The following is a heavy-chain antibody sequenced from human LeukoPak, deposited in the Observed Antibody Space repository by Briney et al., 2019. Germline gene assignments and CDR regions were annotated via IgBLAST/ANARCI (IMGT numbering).Heavy chain of an antibody. CDR1: GGSIGSYY. CDR3: AKKDYYYMDV. CDR2: IHHGGTT. Sequence: SETLSLTCTVSGGSIGSYYWSWIRQSPGKGLEWIGEIHHGGTTNYNPSLKSRVTISVDKSKNQFSLKLNSVTAADTAVYYCAKKDYYYMDVWGKGTTVTVSS. J-gene: IGHJ6*03. V-gene: IGHV4-34*01.